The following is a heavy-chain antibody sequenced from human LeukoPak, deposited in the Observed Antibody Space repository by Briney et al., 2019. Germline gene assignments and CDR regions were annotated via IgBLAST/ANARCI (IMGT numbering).Heavy chain of an antibody. CDR1: GYTFTSYG. D-gene: IGHD3-10*01. Sequence: ASVKVSCKASGYTFTSYGISWVRQAPGQGLEWMGWISAYNGNTNYAQKLQGRVTMTTDTSTSTAYMELRSLRSDDTAVYYCALARYYYGSASNYFDYWGQGTLVTVSS. CDR2: ISAYNGNT. J-gene: IGHJ4*02. V-gene: IGHV1-18*01. CDR3: ALARYYYGSASNYFDY.